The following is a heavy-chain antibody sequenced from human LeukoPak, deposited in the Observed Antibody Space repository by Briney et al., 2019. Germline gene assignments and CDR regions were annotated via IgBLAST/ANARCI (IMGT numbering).Heavy chain of an antibody. Sequence: LRLSCAASGFTFSSYAMSWVRQAPGKGLEWIGYIYHSGSTYYNPSLKSRVTISVDRSKNQFSLKLSSVTAADTAVYYCARGSGSYESYFDYWGQGTLVTVSS. CDR2: IYHSGST. V-gene: IGHV4-30-2*01. J-gene: IGHJ4*02. CDR1: GFTFSSYA. CDR3: ARGSGSYESYFDY. D-gene: IGHD1-26*01.